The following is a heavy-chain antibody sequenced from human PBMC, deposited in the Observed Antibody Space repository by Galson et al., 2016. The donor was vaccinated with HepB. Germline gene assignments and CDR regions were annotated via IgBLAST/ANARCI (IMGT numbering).Heavy chain of an antibody. Sequence: SLRLSCAASGFTFSDYYMSWIRQAPGKGLEWVSYISTSSSYTKYADSVKGRFTISRDNAKKSLYLQMNSLRAEDTAVYYCAGDRSGDYARNWGQGPLVTVSS. CDR2: ISTSSSYT. D-gene: IGHD4-17*01. V-gene: IGHV3-11*06. CDR3: AGDRSGDYARN. CDR1: GFTFSDYY. J-gene: IGHJ4*02.